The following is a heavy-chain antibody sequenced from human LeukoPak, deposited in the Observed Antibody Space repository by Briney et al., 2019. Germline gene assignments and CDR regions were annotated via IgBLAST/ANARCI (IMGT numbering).Heavy chain of an antibody. CDR1: GGSISSSSYY. Sequence: KTSETLSLTCTVSGGSISSSSYYWGWIRQPPGKGLEWIGSIYYSGSTYYNPSLKSRVTISVDTSKNQFSLKLSSVTAADTAVYYCARSRLLASYYGMDVWGQGTTVTVSS. CDR2: IYYSGST. J-gene: IGHJ6*02. D-gene: IGHD2-21*01. V-gene: IGHV4-39*07. CDR3: ARSRLLASYYGMDV.